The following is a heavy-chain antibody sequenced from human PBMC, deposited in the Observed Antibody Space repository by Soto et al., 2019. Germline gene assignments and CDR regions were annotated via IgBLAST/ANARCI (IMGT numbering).Heavy chain of an antibody. CDR2: ISYDGSNK. CDR1: GFTFSSYG. CDR3: GKIPPRAPHAY. V-gene: IGHV3-30*18. J-gene: IGHJ4*02. Sequence: GGSLRLSCAASGFTFSSYGMHWVRQAPGKGLEWVAVISYDGSNKYYADSVKGRFTISRDNSKNTLYLQMNSLRAEDTAVYYCGKIPPRAPHAYGAQGPLVPASS.